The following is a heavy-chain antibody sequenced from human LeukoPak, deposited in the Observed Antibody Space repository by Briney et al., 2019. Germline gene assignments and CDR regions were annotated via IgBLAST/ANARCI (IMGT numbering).Heavy chain of an antibody. CDR2: INPNSGGT. CDR1: GYTFTGYY. Sequence: GASVKVSCKASGYTFTGYYMHWVRQAPGQGLEWMGRINPNSGGTNYAQKFQGRVTMTRDTSISTAYMELSRLRSDDTAVYYCAKAPPPGYYYYAMDVWGQGTTVTVSS. D-gene: IGHD2-15*01. J-gene: IGHJ6*02. CDR3: AKAPPPGYYYYAMDV. V-gene: IGHV1-2*06.